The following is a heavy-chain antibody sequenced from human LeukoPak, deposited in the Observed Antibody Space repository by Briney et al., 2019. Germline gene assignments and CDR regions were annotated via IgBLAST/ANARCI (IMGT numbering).Heavy chain of an antibody. CDR2: IYYSGST. J-gene: IGHJ5*02. CDR1: GGSISSYY. D-gene: IGHD3-10*01. V-gene: IGHV4-59*08. Sequence: SETLSLTCTVSGGSISSYYWSWIRQPPGKGLEWIGYIYYSGSTNYNPSLKSRVTISVDTSKNQFSLRLSSVTAADTAVYYCARGYSSGSNWFDPWGQGTLVIVSS. CDR3: ARGYSSGSNWFDP.